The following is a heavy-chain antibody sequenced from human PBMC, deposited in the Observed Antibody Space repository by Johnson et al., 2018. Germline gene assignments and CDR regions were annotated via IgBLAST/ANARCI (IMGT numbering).Heavy chain of an antibody. CDR1: GFKFSSYA. CDR3: AKVISSGWHERDFYGMDV. CDR2: TSGTGGGST. V-gene: IGHV3-23*04. D-gene: IGHD6-19*01. J-gene: IGHJ6*02. Sequence: VQLVESGGGLVQPGGSLRLSCAASGFKFSSYAMTWVRQAPGKGLEGVSRTSGTGGGSTYYADSVKGGFSISRDNARNTLFPQMNTLTAGDTAVYYCAKVISSGWHERDFYGMDVWGQGTTVTVSS.